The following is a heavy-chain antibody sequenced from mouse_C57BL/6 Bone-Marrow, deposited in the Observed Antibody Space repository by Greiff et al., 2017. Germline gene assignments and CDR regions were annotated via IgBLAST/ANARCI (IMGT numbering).Heavy chain of an antibody. CDR2: IYIGNGYT. D-gene: IGHD2-5*01. CDR1: GYTFTSYG. CDR3: VGVDYYSNFPFDY. V-gene: IGHV1-58*01. Sequence: VQLKESGAELVRPGSSVKMSCKTSGYTFTSYGINWVKQRPGQGLEWIGYIYIGNGYTEYNEKFKGKATLTSEPSSSTAYMQLSSLRSEDSAIYFWVGVDYYSNFPFDYWGQGTTLTVSS. J-gene: IGHJ2*01.